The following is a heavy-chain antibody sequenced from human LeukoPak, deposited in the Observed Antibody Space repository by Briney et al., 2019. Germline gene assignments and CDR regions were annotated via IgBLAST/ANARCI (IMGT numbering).Heavy chain of an antibody. CDR3: AKDGFDYYDSSGYYYFNY. CDR2: LSGGGVAI. CDR1: GFTFSNHA. J-gene: IGHJ4*02. V-gene: IGHV3-23*01. Sequence: PGVTLRLSRAASGFTFSNHAMSCVRQAPGKGLQGGSALSGGGVAIYYTDSAEGGFTLSGDNSKNTLYLQMNSLRAEDTAVYYCAKDGFDYYDSSGYYYFNYWGQGTLVTVSS. D-gene: IGHD3-22*01.